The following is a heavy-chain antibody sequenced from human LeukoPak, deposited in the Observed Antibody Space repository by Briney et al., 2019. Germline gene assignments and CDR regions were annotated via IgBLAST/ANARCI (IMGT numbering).Heavy chain of an antibody. Sequence: ASVKVSCKASGYDFTSYAMHWVRQAPGQRLEWMGWINAGNGNTKYSQKFQDRVTVTRDTSTSTAYMELSGLRSEDTAVYYCAKNYDFLTGYASWGQGTLVTVSS. J-gene: IGHJ4*02. CDR1: GYDFTSYA. V-gene: IGHV1-3*01. CDR3: AKNYDFLTGYAS. CDR2: INAGNGNT. D-gene: IGHD3-9*01.